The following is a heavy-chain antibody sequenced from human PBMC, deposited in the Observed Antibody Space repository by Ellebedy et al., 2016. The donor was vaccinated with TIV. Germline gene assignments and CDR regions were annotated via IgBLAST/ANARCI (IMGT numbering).Heavy chain of an antibody. Sequence: AASVKVSCKASGYTFTDHYMHWVRQPPGQGVEWMGWSNPNRGSTKYAQKFQGWVTMTRETSITTAYMDLSTLTSDDSAVYYCARRGFSRGPYWAFDIWGQGTMITVSS. J-gene: IGHJ3*02. CDR3: ARRGFSRGPYWAFDI. D-gene: IGHD6-19*01. CDR1: GYTFTDHY. V-gene: IGHV1-2*04. CDR2: SNPNRGST.